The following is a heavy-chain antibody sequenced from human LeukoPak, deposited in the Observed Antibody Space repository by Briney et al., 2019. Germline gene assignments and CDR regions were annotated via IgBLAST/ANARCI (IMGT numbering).Heavy chain of an antibody. Sequence: GGSLRLSCAASGFTFSSYAMHWVRQAPGKGLEWVAVISYDGSNKYYADSVKGRFTISRDNSKNTLYLQMNSLRAEDTAVYYCAISYTTMGEYYFDYWGRGTLVTVSS. V-gene: IGHV3-30-3*01. J-gene: IGHJ4*02. D-gene: IGHD5-18*01. CDR3: AISYTTMGEYYFDY. CDR1: GFTFSSYA. CDR2: ISYDGSNK.